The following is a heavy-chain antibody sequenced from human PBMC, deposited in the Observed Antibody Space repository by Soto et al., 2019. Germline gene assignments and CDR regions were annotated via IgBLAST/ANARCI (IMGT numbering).Heavy chain of an antibody. V-gene: IGHV1-2*02. Sequence: QVQLVQSGAEVKKPGASVKVSCKVSGYTFSDFYVHWLRQAPGQGLEWMGWINPNSGGTYYAQKFQGRGPFNRDTFISPAYMELDRLTSDDPAVDYCGRNSGVVMTNWVHPWGQGTPVNVS. CDR2: INPNSGGT. D-gene: IGHD3-3*01. CDR3: GRNSGVVMTNWVHP. J-gene: IGHJ5*02. CDR1: GYTFSDFY.